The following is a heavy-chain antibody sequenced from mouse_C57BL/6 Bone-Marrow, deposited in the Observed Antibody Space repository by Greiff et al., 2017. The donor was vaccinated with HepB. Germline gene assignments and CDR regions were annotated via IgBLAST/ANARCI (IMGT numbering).Heavy chain of an antibody. Sequence: QVHVKQPGAELVMPGASVKLSCKASGYTFTSYWMHWVKQRPGQGLEWIGEIDPSDSYTNYNQKFKGKSTLTVDKSSSTAYMQLSSLTSEDSAVYYCARSQANWYAMDYWGQGTSVTVSS. CDR3: ARSQANWYAMDY. CDR1: GYTFTSYW. V-gene: IGHV1-69*01. CDR2: IDPSDSYT. J-gene: IGHJ4*01. D-gene: IGHD4-1*01.